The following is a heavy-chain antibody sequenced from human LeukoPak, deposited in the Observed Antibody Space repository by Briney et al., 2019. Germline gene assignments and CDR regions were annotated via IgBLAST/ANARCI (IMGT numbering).Heavy chain of an antibody. Sequence: GGSLRLSCAASGFTFSDYYMSWIRQAPGKGLEWVSYISSSSSHTNNADSVKGRFTISRDNAKKSLYLQMNSLRAEDTAVYYCAAAVVGGGIDYWGQGALVTVSS. V-gene: IGHV3-11*03. D-gene: IGHD1-26*01. CDR2: ISSSSSHT. J-gene: IGHJ4*02. CDR1: GFTFSDYY. CDR3: AAAVVGGGIDY.